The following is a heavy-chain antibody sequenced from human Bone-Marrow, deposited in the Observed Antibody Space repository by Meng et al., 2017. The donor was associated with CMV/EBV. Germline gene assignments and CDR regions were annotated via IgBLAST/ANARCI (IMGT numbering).Heavy chain of an antibody. V-gene: IGHV3-21*01. Sequence: GGSLRLSCAASGFTFSSDSMNWVRKVPGKGLEWVSSISTDTAYVYYADPVKGRFTIPRDNAENSLYLQMNSLRTEATAVYYGARGGYELLHRTFDIWGQGTMVTVSS. J-gene: IGHJ3*02. CDR3: ARGGYELLHRTFDI. CDR2: ISTDTAYV. D-gene: IGHD2-2*01. CDR1: GFTFSSDS.